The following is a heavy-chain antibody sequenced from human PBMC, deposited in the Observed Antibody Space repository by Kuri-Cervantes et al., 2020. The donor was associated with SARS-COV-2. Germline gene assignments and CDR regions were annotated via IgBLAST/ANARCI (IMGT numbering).Heavy chain of an antibody. CDR2: IIPIFGTA. V-gene: IGHV1-69*13. Sequence: SVKVSCKASGGTFSSCAISWVRQAPGQGLEWMGGIIPIFGTANYAQKFQGRVTITADESTSTAYMELSSLRSEDTAVYYCATDSVFLRGYSYGYSIWGQGTLVTVSS. D-gene: IGHD5-18*01. J-gene: IGHJ4*02. CDR3: ATDSVFLRGYSYGYSI. CDR1: GGTFSSCA.